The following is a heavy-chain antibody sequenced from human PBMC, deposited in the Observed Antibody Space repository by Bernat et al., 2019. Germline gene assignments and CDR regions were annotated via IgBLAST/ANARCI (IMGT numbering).Heavy chain of an antibody. CDR3: ARGRVHDYVWGSYRYTPRYGMDV. V-gene: IGHV4-34*01. J-gene: IGHJ6*02. CDR1: GGSFSGYY. D-gene: IGHD3-16*02. Sequence: QVQLQQWGAGLLKPSETLSLTCAVYGGSFSGYYWSWIRQPPGKGLEWIGELNHSGSTNYNPSLKSRVTISVDTSKNQSSMKLSAVTAADTAVYYGARGRVHDYVWGSYRYTPRYGMDVWGQGTTVTVSS. CDR2: LNHSGST.